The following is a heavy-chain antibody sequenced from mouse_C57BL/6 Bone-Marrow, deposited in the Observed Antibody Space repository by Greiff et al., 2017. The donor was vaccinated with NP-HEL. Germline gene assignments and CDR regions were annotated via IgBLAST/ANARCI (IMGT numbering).Heavy chain of an antibody. J-gene: IGHJ3*01. V-gene: IGHV3-6*01. CDR3: ARGGRRFAY. CDR1: GYSITSGYY. CDR2: ISYDGSN. Sequence: EVKLEESGPGLVKPSQSLSLTCSVTGYSITSGYYWNWIRQFPGNKLEWLGYISYDGSNNYNPSLKNRISITRDTSKNLFFLKLNSVTTEDTATYYCARGGRRFAYWGQGTLVTVSA.